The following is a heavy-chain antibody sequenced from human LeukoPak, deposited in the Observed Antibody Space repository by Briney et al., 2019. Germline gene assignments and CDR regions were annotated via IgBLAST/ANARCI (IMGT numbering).Heavy chain of an antibody. J-gene: IGHJ5*02. D-gene: IGHD2-21*02. CDR1: GGSISSGGYY. V-gene: IGHV4-61*08. Sequence: SETLSLTCTVSGGSISSGGYYWSWIRQHPGKGLEWIGYMHYSGSSNYNPSLKSRVTISVDTSKNQISLKLSSVTAADTAVYYCARRVTSNRFDPWGQGTPVTVSS. CDR2: MHYSGSS. CDR3: ARRVTSNRFDP.